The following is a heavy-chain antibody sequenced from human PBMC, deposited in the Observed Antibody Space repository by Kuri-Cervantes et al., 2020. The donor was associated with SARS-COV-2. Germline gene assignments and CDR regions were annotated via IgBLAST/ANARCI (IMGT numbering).Heavy chain of an antibody. CDR2: ISISGGTT. Sequence: GESLKISCVASGFTFSAYTLNWVRQAPGKGLEWVSGISISGGTTFYPDSVKGRFTISRDNSKNTLYLQMNSLRAEDTAVYYCAKSKLLWFGELLHTIDYWGQGTLVTVSS. D-gene: IGHD3-10*01. CDR3: AKSKLLWFGELLHTIDY. CDR1: GFTFSAYT. V-gene: IGHV3-23*01. J-gene: IGHJ4*02.